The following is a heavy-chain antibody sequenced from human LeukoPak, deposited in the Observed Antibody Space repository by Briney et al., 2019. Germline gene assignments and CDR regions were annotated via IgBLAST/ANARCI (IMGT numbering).Heavy chain of an antibody. CDR3: AKDWAPYVVGAFDI. Sequence: PGGSLRLSCAASGFTVSSNYMTWVRQAPGRGLEWVSAISGSGGSTYYADSVKGRFTISRDNSKNTLYLQMNSLRAEDTAVYYCAKDWAPYVVGAFDIWGQGTMVTVSS. D-gene: IGHD2-15*01. V-gene: IGHV3-23*01. CDR1: GFTVSSNY. CDR2: ISGSGGST. J-gene: IGHJ3*02.